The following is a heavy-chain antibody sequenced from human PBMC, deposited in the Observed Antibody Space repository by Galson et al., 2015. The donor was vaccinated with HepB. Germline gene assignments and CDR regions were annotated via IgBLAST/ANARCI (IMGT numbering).Heavy chain of an antibody. J-gene: IGHJ4*02. D-gene: IGHD6-19*01. V-gene: IGHV5-51*03. Sequence: QSGAEVKKPGESLKISCKGSGYSFTSYWIGWVRQMPGKGLEWMGIIYPGDSDTRYSPSFQGQVTISADKSISTAYLQWSSLKASDTAMYYCASGPERAYSSGWHEGYYFDYWGQGTLVTVSS. CDR1: GYSFTSYW. CDR2: IYPGDSDT. CDR3: ASGPERAYSSGWHEGYYFDY.